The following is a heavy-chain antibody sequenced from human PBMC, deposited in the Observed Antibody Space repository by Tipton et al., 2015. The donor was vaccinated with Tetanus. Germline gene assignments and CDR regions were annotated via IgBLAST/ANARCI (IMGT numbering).Heavy chain of an antibody. CDR1: GFTFSTYT. CDR2: IRSGDGYI. J-gene: IGHJ4*02. D-gene: IGHD2/OR15-2a*01. V-gene: IGHV3-21*01. Sequence: SLRLSCAASGFTFSTYTMNWVRQAPGRGLRWVSSIRSGDGYIYYADSVRGRFTISRDSAKNSLFLQMSGLRAEDTAVYYCARANNEYPKKGPFDFWGQGILVIVSS. CDR3: ARANNEYPKKGPFDF.